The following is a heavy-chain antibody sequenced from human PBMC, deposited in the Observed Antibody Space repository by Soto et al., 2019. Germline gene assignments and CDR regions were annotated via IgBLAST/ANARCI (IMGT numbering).Heavy chain of an antibody. Sequence: QVQLVQSGAEVQKPGSSVKVSCKASGVTFSSYAISWVRQAPGQGLEWMGGIIPILGTANYAQKFQGRVTITADESTSTGDMELSSLRSEDTAVYYCARGYCSGGSCYSLDYWGQGTLVTVSS. CDR3: ARGYCSGGSCYSLDY. D-gene: IGHD2-15*01. CDR1: GVTFSSYA. V-gene: IGHV1-69*01. J-gene: IGHJ4*02. CDR2: IIPILGTA.